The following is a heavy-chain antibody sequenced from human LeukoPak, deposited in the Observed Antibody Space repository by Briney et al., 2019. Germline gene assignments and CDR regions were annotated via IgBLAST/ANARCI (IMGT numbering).Heavy chain of an antibody. CDR3: AREIFNAPTPGAY. V-gene: IGHV4-4*02. J-gene: IGHJ4*02. Sequence: SETLSLTCAVSMDSTNGNYWSWVRQSPGKGLEWIGEVHRSGSTNYQPSLKSRVTISIDGSKDQISLDLTSVTAADTAVYYCAREIFNAPTPGAYWGQGILVTVSS. CDR1: MDSTNGNY. CDR2: VHRSGST. D-gene: IGHD2-15*01.